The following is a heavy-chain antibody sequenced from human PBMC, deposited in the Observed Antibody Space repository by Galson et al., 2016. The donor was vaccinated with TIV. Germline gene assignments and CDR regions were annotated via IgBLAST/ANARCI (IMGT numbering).Heavy chain of an antibody. CDR1: GFTFSSYA. CDR2: ITGGGGSS. V-gene: IGHV3-23*01. J-gene: IGHJ6*02. D-gene: IGHD6-19*01. CDR3: AKVPSSSLSYLYGIDV. Sequence: LRLSCAASGFTFSSYALTWVRQAPGKGLEWVAAITGGGGSSYYADSVKGRFTISRDNSKKMLYLQLNSLRAEDTAVYYCAKVPSSSLSYLYGIDVWGQGTTLTVA.